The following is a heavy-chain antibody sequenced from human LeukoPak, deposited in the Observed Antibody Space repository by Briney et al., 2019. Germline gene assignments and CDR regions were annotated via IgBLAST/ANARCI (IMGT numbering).Heavy chain of an antibody. Sequence: SETLSLTCTISGGSVSDYYWSWIRQSPGKGLEWIGYIYYTGSTTYNPSLKSRVTMSADTSKNQFSLNLNSVTAADTAVYYCARGMQWLHLWGQGTLVTVSS. CDR1: GGSVSDYY. V-gene: IGHV4-59*02. J-gene: IGHJ4*02. D-gene: IGHD3-22*01. CDR3: ARGMQWLHL. CDR2: IYYTGST.